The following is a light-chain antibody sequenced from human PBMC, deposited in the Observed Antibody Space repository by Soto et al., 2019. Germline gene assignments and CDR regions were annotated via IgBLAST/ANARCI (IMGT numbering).Light chain of an antibody. CDR3: QQYNSFPP. Sequence: DIQMTQSPSTLSASVGDRVTITCRASQRISSWLAWYQQKPGKAPKILIYKASSLESGVPSRFSGSGSGTECTLTISILQPDDFATYYCQQYNSFPPFGQGTKVEIK. V-gene: IGKV1-5*03. CDR2: KAS. J-gene: IGKJ1*01. CDR1: QRISSW.